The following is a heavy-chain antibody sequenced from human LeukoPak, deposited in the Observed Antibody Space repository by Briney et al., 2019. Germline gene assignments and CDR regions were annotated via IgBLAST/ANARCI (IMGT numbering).Heavy chain of an antibody. CDR3: ARSNNFDF. J-gene: IGHJ4*02. CDR1: GFTFSSYG. V-gene: IGHV3-7*03. Sequence: GGSLRLSCAASGFTFSSYGMHWVRQAPGKGLECVATMSHDGSQTYYVDSVKGRFTISRDSAKNSLYLDTNNVRAEDTAVYYCARSNNFDFWGQGTLVTVSS. CDR2: MSHDGSQT.